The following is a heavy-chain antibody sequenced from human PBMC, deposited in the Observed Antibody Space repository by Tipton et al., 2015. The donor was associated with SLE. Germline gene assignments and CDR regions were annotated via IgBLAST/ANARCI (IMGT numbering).Heavy chain of an antibody. J-gene: IGHJ4*02. D-gene: IGHD3-22*01. CDR3: ARDTSGYYYHFDS. V-gene: IGHV4-39*01. CDR2: IYYSGST. CDR1: GGSISSSSYY. Sequence: TLSLTCTVSGGSISSSSYYWGWIRQPPGKGLEWIGSIYYSGSTYYNPSLKSRVTISVDTSKNQFSLKLSSVTAADTAVYYCARDTSGYYYHFDSWGQGTLVTVSS.